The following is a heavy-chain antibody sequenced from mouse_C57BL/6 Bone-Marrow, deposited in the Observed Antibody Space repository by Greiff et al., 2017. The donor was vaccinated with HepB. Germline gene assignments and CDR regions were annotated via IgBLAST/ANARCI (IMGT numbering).Heavy chain of an antibody. CDR3: AWEEINYYGSPLAY. CDR1: DSEVFPIAY. J-gene: IGHJ3*01. D-gene: IGHD1-1*01. CDR2: ILPSIGRT. Sequence: QVQLQQSGSELRSPGSSVKLSCKDFDSEVFPIAYMSWVRQKPGHGFEWIGGILPSIGRTIYGEKFEDKATLDADTLSNTAYLELNSLTSEDSAIYYCAWEEINYYGSPLAYWGQGTLVTVSA. V-gene: IGHV15-2*01.